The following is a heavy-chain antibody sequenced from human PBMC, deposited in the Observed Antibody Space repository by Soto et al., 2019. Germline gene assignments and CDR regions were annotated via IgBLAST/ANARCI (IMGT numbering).Heavy chain of an antibody. V-gene: IGHV3-21*01. CDR1: GFTFSTYT. J-gene: IGHJ4*02. D-gene: IGHD1-26*01. CDR2: INGRGNYI. CDR3: VREDGKVGTNSAFDY. Sequence: GSLRLSCASSGFTFSTYTMNWVRQAPGKGLEWVSSINGRGNYIYYAESVKGRFTISRDNAKNSLYLQMDRLRAEDTALYYCVREDGKVGTNSAFDYWGLGALVPVSS.